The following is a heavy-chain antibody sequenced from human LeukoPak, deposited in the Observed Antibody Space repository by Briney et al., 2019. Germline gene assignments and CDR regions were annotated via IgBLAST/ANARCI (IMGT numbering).Heavy chain of an antibody. Sequence: SETLSLTCAVYGGSFSGYYWSWIRQPPGKGLEWTGEINHSGSTNYNPSLKSRVTISVDTSKNQFSLKLSSVTAADTAVYYCARGHGVVVPAATFFYFDYWGQGTLVTVSS. J-gene: IGHJ4*02. D-gene: IGHD2-2*01. CDR3: ARGHGVVVPAATFFYFDY. CDR1: GGSFSGYY. CDR2: INHSGST. V-gene: IGHV4-34*01.